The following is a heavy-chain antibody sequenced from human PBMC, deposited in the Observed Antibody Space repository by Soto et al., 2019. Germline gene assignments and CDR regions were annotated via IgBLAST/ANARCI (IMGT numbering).Heavy chain of an antibody. Sequence: GGSLRLSCAASGFTFSSYGMHWVRQAPGKGLEWVAVIWYDGSNKYYADSVKGRFTISRDNSKNTLYLQMNSLRAEDTAVYYCARAPVAGHYYYYYMDVWGKGTTVTVSS. CDR2: IWYDGSNK. CDR3: ARAPVAGHYYYYYMDV. CDR1: GFTFSSYG. D-gene: IGHD6-19*01. V-gene: IGHV3-33*01. J-gene: IGHJ6*03.